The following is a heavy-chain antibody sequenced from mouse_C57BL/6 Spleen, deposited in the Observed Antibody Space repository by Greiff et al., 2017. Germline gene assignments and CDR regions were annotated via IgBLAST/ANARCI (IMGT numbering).Heavy chain of an antibody. V-gene: IGHV1-22*01. J-gene: IGHJ4*01. CDR3: ARDGYYVRYYAMDY. Sequence: VQLQQSGPELVKPGASVKMSCKASGYTFTDYNMHWVKQSHGKSLEWIGYINPNNGGTSYNQKFKGKATLTVNKSSSTAYMELRSLTSEDSAVYYCARDGYYVRYYAMDYWGQGTSVTVSS. D-gene: IGHD2-3*01. CDR2: INPNNGGT. CDR1: GYTFTDYN.